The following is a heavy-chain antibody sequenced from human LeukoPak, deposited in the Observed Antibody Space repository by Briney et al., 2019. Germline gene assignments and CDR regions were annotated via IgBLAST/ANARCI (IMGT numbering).Heavy chain of an antibody. V-gene: IGHV3-74*01. CDR1: GFTFSRYW. Sequence: PGRSLRLSCAASGFTFSRYWMHWVRQVPGKGLVCVSRITSDGSTTSYADSVRGRFTISRDNAKNTVYLQMNSLRAEDTAVYYCARDLTGAVFDFWGQGTLVTVSS. J-gene: IGHJ4*02. CDR3: ARDLTGAVFDF. D-gene: IGHD1-26*01. CDR2: ITSDGSTT.